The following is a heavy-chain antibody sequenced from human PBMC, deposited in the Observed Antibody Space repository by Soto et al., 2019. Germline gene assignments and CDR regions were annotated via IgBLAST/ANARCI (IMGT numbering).Heavy chain of an antibody. V-gene: IGHV3-23*01. CDR1: GVTFSDYA. CDR2: ISGSSGHT. D-gene: IGHD3-16*01. Sequence: EVQLLESGGGLVQPGGSLRLSCAASGVTFSDYAMNWVRQAPGKGLEWVSSISGSSGHTYYADSVKGRFTISRDNSKNTLYLQMYGPRVEDTAVYYCVKDFDETAFGGVMTLDYWGHGPLVTVSS. J-gene: IGHJ4*01. CDR3: VKDFDETAFGGVMTLDY.